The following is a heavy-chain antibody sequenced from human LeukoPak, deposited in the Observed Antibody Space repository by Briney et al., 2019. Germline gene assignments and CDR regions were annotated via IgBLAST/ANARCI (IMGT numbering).Heavy chain of an antibody. J-gene: IGHJ4*02. V-gene: IGHV4-31*03. Sequence: PSQTLSLTCTVSGGSISSGGYYWSWIRQHPGKGLEWIGYIYYSGSTYYNPSLKSRVTISVDTSKNQFSLKLSSVTAADTAVYYCARHGDYGGNSVGYWGQGTLVTVSS. CDR3: ARHGDYGGNSVGY. D-gene: IGHD4-17*01. CDR2: IYYSGST. CDR1: GGSISSGGYY.